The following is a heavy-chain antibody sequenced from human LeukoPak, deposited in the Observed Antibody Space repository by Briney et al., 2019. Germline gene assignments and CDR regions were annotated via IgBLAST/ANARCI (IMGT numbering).Heavy chain of an antibody. V-gene: IGHV4-59*08. CDR1: GGSISSYY. CDR3: ARHNKRTGDDAFDI. J-gene: IGHJ3*02. Sequence: PSETLSLTCTVSGGSISSYYWSWIRQPPGKGLEWIAYIDYRGSTTYNPSLKSRVTISVDTSRNQFSLKLSSVTAVDTAVYYCARHNKRTGDDAFDIWGQGTMVTVSS. D-gene: IGHD7-27*01. CDR2: IDYRGST.